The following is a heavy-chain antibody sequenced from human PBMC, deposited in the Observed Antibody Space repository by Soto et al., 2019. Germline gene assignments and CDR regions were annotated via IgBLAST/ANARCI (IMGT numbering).Heavy chain of an antibody. CDR3: AKTHRATTMVTRYWYFDL. J-gene: IGHJ2*01. CDR2: ISGSGGST. CDR1: GFTFSSYA. V-gene: IGHV3-23*01. D-gene: IGHD5-18*01. Sequence: GGSLRLSCAASGFTFSSYAMSWVRQAPGKGLEWVSAISGSGGSTYYADSVKGRFTISRDNSKNTLYLQMNSLRAEDTAVYFCAKTHRATTMVTRYWYFDLWGRGTLVTVSS.